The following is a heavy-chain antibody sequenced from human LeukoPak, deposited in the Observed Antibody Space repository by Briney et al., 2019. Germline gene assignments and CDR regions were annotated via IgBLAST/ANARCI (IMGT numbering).Heavy chain of an antibody. J-gene: IGHJ4*02. V-gene: IGHV4-39*01. CDR2: IYYSGST. D-gene: IGHD7-27*01. CDR1: GGSISSSSYY. CDR3: ARLTVKWGSNFDY. Sequence: SGTLSLTCTVSGGSISSSSYYWGWIRQPPGKGLEWIGSIYYSGSTYYNPSLKSRVTISVDTSKNQFSLKLSSVTAADTAVYYCARLTVKWGSNFDYWGQGTLVTVSS.